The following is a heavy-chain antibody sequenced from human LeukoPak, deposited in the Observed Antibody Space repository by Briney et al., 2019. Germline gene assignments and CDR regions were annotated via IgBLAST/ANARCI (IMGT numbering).Heavy chain of an antibody. V-gene: IGHV4-59*01. CDR3: ARNRYSSSFFDY. CDR2: IYYSGST. J-gene: IGHJ4*02. Sequence: SETLSLTCTVSGGSISSYYWSWIRQPPGKGLEWIGYIYYSGSTNYNPSLKSRVTISVDTSKNQFSLKLSSVTAADTAVYYCARNRYSSSFFDYWGQGTLVTASS. D-gene: IGHD6-13*01. CDR1: GGSISSYY.